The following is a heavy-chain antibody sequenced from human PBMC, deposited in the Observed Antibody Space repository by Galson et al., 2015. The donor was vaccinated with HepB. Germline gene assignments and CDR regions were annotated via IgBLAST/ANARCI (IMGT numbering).Heavy chain of an antibody. Sequence: SLRLSCAASGFNFKIYGMNWVRPAPGKGLEWVASISDSNTYIFYADSVKGRFTISRDDAKNSVFLLMNTLGVEDTALYYCARDIKSGNSSPIDCWGQGTLVTVFS. D-gene: IGHD6-6*01. J-gene: IGHJ4*02. CDR1: GFNFKIYG. V-gene: IGHV3-21*01. CDR3: ARDIKSGNSSPIDC. CDR2: ISDSNTYI.